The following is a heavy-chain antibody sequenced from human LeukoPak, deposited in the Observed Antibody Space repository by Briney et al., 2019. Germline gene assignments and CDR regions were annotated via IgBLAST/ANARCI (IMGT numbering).Heavy chain of an antibody. CDR2: IYSGGGT. CDR3: AKDGHSSGYFFDY. J-gene: IGHJ4*02. CDR1: GFTVSSNY. Sequence: GGSLRLSCAASGFTVSSNYMSWGRQAPGKGLEWVSVIYSGGGTYYADAVKGRFTISRDNFKNTLYLQMNSLRAEDTAVYYCAKDGHSSGYFFDYWGQGTLVTVSS. D-gene: IGHD6-19*01. V-gene: IGHV3-66*01.